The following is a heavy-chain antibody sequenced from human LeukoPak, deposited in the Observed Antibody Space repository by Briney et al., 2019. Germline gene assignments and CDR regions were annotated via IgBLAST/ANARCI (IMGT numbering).Heavy chain of an antibody. Sequence: RGESLKISCKGSGYSFTSYWIGWVRPMPGKGLEWMGIIYPGDSDTRYSPSFQGQVTISADKSISTAYLQWSSLKASDTAMYYCARHKYCSGGSCSVYYYYGMDVWGQGTTVTVSS. CDR2: IYPGDSDT. CDR3: ARHKYCSGGSCSVYYYYGMDV. D-gene: IGHD2-15*01. V-gene: IGHV5-51*01. J-gene: IGHJ6*02. CDR1: GYSFTSYW.